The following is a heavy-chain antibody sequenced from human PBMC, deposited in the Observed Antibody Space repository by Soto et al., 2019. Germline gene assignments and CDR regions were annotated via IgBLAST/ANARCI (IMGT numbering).Heavy chain of an antibody. CDR1: GFSLSNARMG. CDR2: IFSNDEK. CDR3: ARISRRPSGWYVGSYYYYGMDV. D-gene: IGHD6-19*01. J-gene: IGHJ6*02. Sequence: ESGPTLVNPTETLTLTCTVSGFSLSNARMGVSWIRQPPGKALEWLAHIFSNDEKSYSTSLKSRLTISKDTSKSQVVLTMTNMDPVDTATYYCARISRRPSGWYVGSYYYYGMDVWGQGTTVTVSS. V-gene: IGHV2-26*01.